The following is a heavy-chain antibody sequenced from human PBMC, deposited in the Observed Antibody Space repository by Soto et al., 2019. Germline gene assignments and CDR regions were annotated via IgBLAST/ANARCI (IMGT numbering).Heavy chain of an antibody. D-gene: IGHD6-6*01. J-gene: IGHJ6*03. CDR3: AREGQSSSVPYRSPYYYMDV. V-gene: IGHV3-66*01. CDR1: GFTVSSNY. Sequence: GGPLRLSCAAAGFTVSSNYMSWVRQAPGKGLEWVSVIYSGGSTYYADSVKGRFTISRDNSKNTLYLQMNSLRAEDTAVYYCAREGQSSSVPYRSPYYYMDVWGKGTTVTVS. CDR2: IYSGGST.